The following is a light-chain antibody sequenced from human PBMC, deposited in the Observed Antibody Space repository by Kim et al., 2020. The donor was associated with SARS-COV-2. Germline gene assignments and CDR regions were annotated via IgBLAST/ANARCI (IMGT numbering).Light chain of an antibody. CDR3: QQYNFWPPYT. V-gene: IGKV3-15*01. Sequence: EIVMTQSPATLSVSPGERATLSCRASQSVASNLAWYQQIPGQAPRLLIYDTSTRATGIPARFSGGGSGTEFTLTISSLQSEDFAVYYCQQYNFWPPYTFGQGTKLEI. CDR1: QSVASN. CDR2: DTS. J-gene: IGKJ2*01.